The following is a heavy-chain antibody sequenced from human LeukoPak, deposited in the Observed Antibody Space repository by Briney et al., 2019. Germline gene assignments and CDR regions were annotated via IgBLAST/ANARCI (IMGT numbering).Heavy chain of an antibody. CDR1: GGTFSSQS. CDR3: AGGLYAWDDQRFDY. Sequence: SVRVSCKASGGTFSSQSFNWVRQAPGQGLEWMGGIIPMSGTANYAQKFQGRVTITADESTTTTYLELRSLRSEDTAVYYCAGGLYAWDDQRFDYWGQGTLVTVSS. CDR2: IIPMSGTA. V-gene: IGHV1-69*13. D-gene: IGHD2/OR15-2a*01. J-gene: IGHJ4*02.